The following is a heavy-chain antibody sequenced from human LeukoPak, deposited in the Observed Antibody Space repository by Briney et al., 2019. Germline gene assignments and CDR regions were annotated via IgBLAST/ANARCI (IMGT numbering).Heavy chain of an antibody. V-gene: IGHV4-4*07. CDR3: ARDCLGFRAFDI. Sequence: PSETLSLTCSVSGGSISSYYWSWIRQPAGKGLEWIGRIYTSGSTNYNPSLKSRVTMSVDTSKDQISLNLSSVTAADTAVYYCARDCLGFRAFDIWGQGTMITVSS. D-gene: IGHD3-16*01. CDR2: IYTSGST. CDR1: GGSISSYY. J-gene: IGHJ3*02.